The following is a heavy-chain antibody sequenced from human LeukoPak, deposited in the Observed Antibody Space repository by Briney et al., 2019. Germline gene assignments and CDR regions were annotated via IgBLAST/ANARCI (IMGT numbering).Heavy chain of an antibody. D-gene: IGHD2-21*01. J-gene: IGHJ4*02. Sequence: GGSLRLSCAASGFTFSGSAMHRVRQASGKGLEWVGRIRSKANSYATAYAASVKGRFTISRDDSKNTAYLQMNSLKTEDTAVYYCTSSFTVVDPTSGPYYFDYWGQGTLVTVSS. CDR1: GFTFSGSA. V-gene: IGHV3-73*01. CDR3: TSSFTVVDPTSGPYYFDY. CDR2: IRSKANSYAT.